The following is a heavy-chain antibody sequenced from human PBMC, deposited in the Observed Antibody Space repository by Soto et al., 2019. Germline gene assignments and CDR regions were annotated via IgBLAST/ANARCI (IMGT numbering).Heavy chain of an antibody. CDR1: GYTFTSCY. Sequence: ASVKVSCKASGYTFTSCYMHWVRQPPGQGLEWMGIINPSGGSTCYAQKFQGRVTMTRDTSTSTAYMELSSLRSEDRAMYYTAIVADYDSSGDMGYDPVGLGIRVTVSS. CDR3: AIVADYDSSGDMGYDP. CDR2: INPSGGST. V-gene: IGHV1-46*01. J-gene: IGHJ5*02. D-gene: IGHD3-22*01.